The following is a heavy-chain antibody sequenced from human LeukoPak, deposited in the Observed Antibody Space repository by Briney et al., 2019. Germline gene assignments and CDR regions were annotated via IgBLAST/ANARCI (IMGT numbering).Heavy chain of an antibody. D-gene: IGHD2-2*02. Sequence: PGGSLRLSCAASGFTFSTYAMSWVRQAPGKGLEWVSSIGTSRSYIYYADSVKGRFTISRDNAKNSLFLQMNSLRAEDTAVYYCARGGSYCSGTNCYISDFWGQGALVAVSS. V-gene: IGHV3-21*01. CDR3: ARGGSYCSGTNCYISDF. CDR2: IGTSRSYI. CDR1: GFTFSTYA. J-gene: IGHJ4*02.